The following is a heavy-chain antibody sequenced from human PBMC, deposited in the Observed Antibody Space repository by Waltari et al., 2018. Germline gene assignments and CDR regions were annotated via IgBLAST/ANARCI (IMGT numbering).Heavy chain of an antibody. CDR2: IYYSGST. Sequence: QLQLQESGPGLVKPSETLSLTCTVSGGSISSSSYYWGWIRRPPGKGLEWIGSIYYSGSTYYNPSLKSRVTISVDTSKNQFSLKLSSVTAADTAVYYCARDKDDFGVVIIAFDIWGQGTMVTVSS. CDR3: ARDKDDFGVVIIAFDI. V-gene: IGHV4-39*07. CDR1: GGSISSSSYY. D-gene: IGHD3-3*01. J-gene: IGHJ3*02.